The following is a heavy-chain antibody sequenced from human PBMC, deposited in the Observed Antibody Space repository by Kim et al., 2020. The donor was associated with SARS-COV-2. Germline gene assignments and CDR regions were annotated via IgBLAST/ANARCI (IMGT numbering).Heavy chain of an antibody. CDR2: INHSGST. CDR1: GGSFSGYY. CDR3: ARAPLLWFGDWSQLINWFDP. D-gene: IGHD3-10*01. V-gene: IGHV4-34*01. J-gene: IGHJ5*02. Sequence: SETLSLTCAVYGGSFSGYYWSWIRQPPGKGLEWIGEINHSGSTNYNPSLKSRVTISVDTSKNQFSLKLSSVTAADTAVYYCARAPLLWFGDWSQLINWFDPWGQGTLVTVSS.